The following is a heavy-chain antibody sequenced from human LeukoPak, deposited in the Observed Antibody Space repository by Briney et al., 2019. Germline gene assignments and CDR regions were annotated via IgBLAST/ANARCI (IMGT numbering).Heavy chain of an antibody. J-gene: IGHJ5*02. CDR2: IIPIFGTA. CDR3: ARVGGYYDSSGYYSP. V-gene: IGHV1-69*01. CDR1: GGTFSSYA. Sequence: SVKVSCKASGGTFSSYAISWVRQAPGQGLEWMGGIIPIFGTANYAQKFQGRVTITADESRSTAYMELSSLRSEDTAVYYCARVGGYYDSSGYYSPWGQGTLVTVSS. D-gene: IGHD3-22*01.